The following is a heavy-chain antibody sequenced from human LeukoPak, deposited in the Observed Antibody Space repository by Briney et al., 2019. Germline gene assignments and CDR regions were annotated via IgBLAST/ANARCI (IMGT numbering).Heavy chain of an antibody. CDR1: GYTFTGYY. V-gene: IGHV1-2*02. Sequence: GASVKVSCKASGYTFTGYYMHWVRQAPGQGLEWMGWINPNSGGTNYAQKFQGRVTMTRDTSISTAYMELSRLRSDDTAVYYCARAWFYYYDSSGYKELAYWGQGTLVTVSS. J-gene: IGHJ4*02. CDR3: ARAWFYYYDSSGYKELAY. D-gene: IGHD3-22*01. CDR2: INPNSGGT.